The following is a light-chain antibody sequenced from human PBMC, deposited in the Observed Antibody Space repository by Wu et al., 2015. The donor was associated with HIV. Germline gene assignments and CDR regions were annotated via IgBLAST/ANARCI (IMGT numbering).Light chain of an antibody. CDR1: QNVNNC. CDR3: QQYDKWPWT. J-gene: IGKJ1*01. V-gene: IGKV1-39*01. CDR2: AAS. Sequence: DIQMTQSPSSLSASVGDRVTLTCRTSQNVNNCLNWYQHKPGKAPKLLIYAASSLQIGVPSRFSGSGSGTEYTLTITSLQSEDFAVYYCQQYDKWPWTFGQGTKVEIK.